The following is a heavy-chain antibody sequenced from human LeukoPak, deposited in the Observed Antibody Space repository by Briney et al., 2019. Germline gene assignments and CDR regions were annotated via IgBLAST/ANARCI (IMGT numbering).Heavy chain of an antibody. CDR1: GGSISSGDYY. CDR2: IYYSGST. D-gene: IGHD6-13*01. V-gene: IGHV4-30-4*08. J-gene: IGHJ5*02. Sequence: SETLSLTCTVSGGSISSGDYYWSWIRQPPGKGLEWIGYIYYSGSTYYNPSLKSRVTISVDTSKNQFSLKLSSVTAADTAVYYWARSHGDSIAAAGGTKWFDPWGQGTLVTVSS. CDR3: ARSHGDSIAAAGGTKWFDP.